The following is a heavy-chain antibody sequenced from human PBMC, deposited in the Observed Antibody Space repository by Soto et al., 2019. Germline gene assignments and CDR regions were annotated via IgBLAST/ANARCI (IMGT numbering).Heavy chain of an antibody. CDR2: VSWDGSRT. Sequence: SXRLSCASSGFTFDYYAMHWVRQPPGKGLEWVSLVSWDGSRTYYGDSVRGRFIVSRDSSKNSVYLQTSSLRVEDTALYYCAKDACSRSTTSCYTRLDLWGQGALVTVYS. CDR1: GFTFDYYA. J-gene: IGHJ5*02. CDR3: AKDACSRSTTSCYTRLDL. D-gene: IGHD2-2*02. V-gene: IGHV3-43D*04.